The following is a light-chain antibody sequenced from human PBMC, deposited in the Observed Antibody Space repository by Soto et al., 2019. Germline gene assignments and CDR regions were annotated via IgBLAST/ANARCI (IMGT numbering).Light chain of an antibody. J-gene: IGLJ1*01. CDR1: SSNSGAGYE. V-gene: IGLV1-40*01. CDR2: ENN. CDR3: QSYDSSLSGYV. Sequence: QSVLTQPPSVSEAPGQRVTISCTGSSSNSGAGYEAHWYQQVPGTDPKLLIYENNNRPSGVPDRFSGSKSCTSASRAITGLQAEDADEYYCQSYDSSLSGYVFGTGTKLTVL.